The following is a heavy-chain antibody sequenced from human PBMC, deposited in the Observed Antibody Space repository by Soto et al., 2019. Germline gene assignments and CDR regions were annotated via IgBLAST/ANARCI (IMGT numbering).Heavy chain of an antibody. CDR1: GFTFSSYA. CDR2: ISGSGGST. V-gene: IGHV3-23*01. CDR3: AKDTYYHDSSGYYVFDC. J-gene: IGHJ4*02. Sequence: PGGSLRLSCAASGFTFSSYARSWVRQAPGKGLEWVSAISGSGGSTYYADSVKGRFTISRDNSKNTLYLQMNSLRAEDTAVYYCAKDTYYHDSSGYYVFDCWGQGTLVTVSS. D-gene: IGHD3-22*01.